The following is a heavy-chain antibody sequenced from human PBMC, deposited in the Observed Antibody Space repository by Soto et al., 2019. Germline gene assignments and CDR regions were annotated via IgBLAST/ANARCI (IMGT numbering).Heavy chain of an antibody. CDR1: GFSLSNARMG. CDR2: IFSNDEK. Sequence: QVTLKESGPVLVKPTETLTLTCTVSGFSLSNARMGVSWIRQPPGKALEWLAHIFSNDEKSYSTSLKSRLTISKDTSKSQVVLTMTNIAPVDTGTYSCARIKRTMVRGVMPPSSYYCMDVWGQGTTVTVSS. CDR3: ARIKRTMVRGVMPPSSYYCMDV. V-gene: IGHV2-26*01. J-gene: IGHJ6*02. D-gene: IGHD3-10*01.